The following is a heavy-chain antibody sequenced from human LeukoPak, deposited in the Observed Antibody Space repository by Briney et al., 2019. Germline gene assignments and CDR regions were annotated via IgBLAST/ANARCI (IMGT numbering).Heavy chain of an antibody. CDR1: GFTFSSYA. CDR2: ISGSGGST. V-gene: IGHV3-23*01. D-gene: IGHD6-19*01. Sequence: GGSLRLSCAASGFTFSSYAMSWVRQAPGKGLEWVSAISGSGGSTYYADSVRGRFTISRDNSKNRLYVRMNSLMTEDTAVYYCAKDAWGLVKGHFDYWGQGTLVTVSS. CDR3: AKDAWGLVKGHFDY. J-gene: IGHJ4*02.